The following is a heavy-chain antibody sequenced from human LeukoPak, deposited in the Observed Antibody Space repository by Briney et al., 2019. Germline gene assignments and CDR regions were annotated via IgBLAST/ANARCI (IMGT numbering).Heavy chain of an antibody. CDR2: ISSSSSYI. CDR1: GFTFSSYS. Sequence: GGSLRLSCAASGFTFSSYSMNWVRQAPGKGLEWVSSISSSSSYIYYADSVKGRFTISRDNAKNSLYLQMNSLGAEDTAVYYCARGLWFGGGFDYWGQGTLVTVSS. V-gene: IGHV3-21*01. CDR3: ARGLWFGGGFDY. J-gene: IGHJ4*02. D-gene: IGHD3-10*01.